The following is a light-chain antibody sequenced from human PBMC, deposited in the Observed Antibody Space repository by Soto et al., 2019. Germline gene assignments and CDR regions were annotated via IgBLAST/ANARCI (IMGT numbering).Light chain of an antibody. CDR2: SAS. CDR3: HHFGSLPET. CDR1: QSVASSY. J-gene: IGKJ1*01. Sequence: EVVLTQSPGTLSLSPGERVTLSCRASQSVASSYLAWYQQKPGRAPRLLFYSASSRATGIPDRFSGSGSGTDFPLTLSRLEPEDLAVYYCHHFGSLPETFGQGTNVE. V-gene: IGKV3-20*01.